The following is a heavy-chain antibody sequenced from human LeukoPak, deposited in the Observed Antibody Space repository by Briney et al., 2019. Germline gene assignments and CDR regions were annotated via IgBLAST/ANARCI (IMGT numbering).Heavy chain of an antibody. D-gene: IGHD6-13*01. CDR3: ARVGGIAAAADY. J-gene: IGHJ4*02. CDR2: TYHSGTT. Sequence: SETLSLTCAVSGGSISSSNWWSWVRQPPGKGLEWIGETYHSGTTNYNPPLKSRVTISVDKSKNQFSLKLSSVTAADTAVYYCARVGGIAAAADYWGQGTLVTVSS. V-gene: IGHV4-4*02. CDR1: GGSISSSNW.